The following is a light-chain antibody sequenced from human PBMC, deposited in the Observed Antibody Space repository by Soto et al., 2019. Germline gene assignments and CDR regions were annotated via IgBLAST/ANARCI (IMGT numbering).Light chain of an antibody. CDR2: DAS. CDR1: QSISSW. CDR3: QQYNSYPCT. J-gene: IGKJ1*01. V-gene: IGKV1-5*01. Sequence: DIQMTQSPSTLSASVGDRVTITCRASQSISSWLAWYQQKPGKAPKLLIYDASSLESGVPSRFSGSGSGTEFTLTISSLQPDDFATDYCQQYNSYPCTFGQGTKVEIK.